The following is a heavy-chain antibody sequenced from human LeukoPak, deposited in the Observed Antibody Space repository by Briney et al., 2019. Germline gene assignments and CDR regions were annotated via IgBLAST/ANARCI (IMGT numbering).Heavy chain of an antibody. CDR2: INHSGST. J-gene: IGHJ6*03. CDR3: ARDIVVVPAAPGPYYYMDV. V-gene: IGHV4-34*01. Sequence: SETLSLTCAVYGGSFSGYYWSWIRQPPGKGLEWIGEINHSGSTNYNPSLKSRVTISVDTSKNQFSLRLSSVTAADTAVYYCARDIVVVPAAPGPYYYMDVWGKGTTVTVSS. D-gene: IGHD2-2*01. CDR1: GGSFSGYY.